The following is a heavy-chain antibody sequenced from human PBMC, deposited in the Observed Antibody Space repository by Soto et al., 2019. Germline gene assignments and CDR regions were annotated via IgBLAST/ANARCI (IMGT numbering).Heavy chain of an antibody. CDR2: INRGSTLI. J-gene: IGHJ4*02. V-gene: IGHV3-48*01. CDR1: GFTFGSDN. D-gene: IGHD6-19*01. CDR3: ARDSGVAGSDDY. Sequence: EVQLVESGGGLVQPGGSLRLSCVASGFTFGSDNMKWVRQAPGKGLEWVAYINRGSTLIYYADPVKGRFTISRDNAKNSLSLQMNSLRAEDTALYYCARDSGVAGSDDYWGQGTQVTVSS.